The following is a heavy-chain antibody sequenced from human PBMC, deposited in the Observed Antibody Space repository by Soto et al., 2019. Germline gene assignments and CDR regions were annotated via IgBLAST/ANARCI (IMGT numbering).Heavy chain of an antibody. V-gene: IGHV3-74*01. D-gene: IGHD6-19*01. CDR2: INSDGSHT. CDR1: GFTFFAYW. CDR3: TRGGAVAAVDI. J-gene: IGHJ3*02. Sequence: PGGSLRLSCAASGFTFFAYWIHWVRQVPGKGLVWVSRINSDGSHTSYADSVRGRFTISRDNSKNTLYLQMNSLRAEDAAVYYCTRGGAVAAVDIWGQGTMVTVSS.